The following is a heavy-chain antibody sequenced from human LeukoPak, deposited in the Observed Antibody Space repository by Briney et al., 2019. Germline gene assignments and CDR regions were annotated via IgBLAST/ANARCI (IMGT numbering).Heavy chain of an antibody. CDR2: IYYSGST. D-gene: IGHD2-2*02. J-gene: IGHJ5*02. CDR1: GGSISSSSYY. CDR3: ARGYCSSTSCYTRFDP. Sequence: SETLSLTCTVSGGSISSSSYYWGWIRQPPGKGLEWIGSIYYSGSTYYNPSLKSRVTISVDTSKNQFSLKLSSVTAADTAVYYCARGYCSSTSCYTRFDPWGQGTLVTVSS. V-gene: IGHV4-39*07.